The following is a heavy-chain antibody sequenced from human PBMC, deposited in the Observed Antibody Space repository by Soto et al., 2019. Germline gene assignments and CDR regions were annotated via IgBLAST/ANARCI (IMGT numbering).Heavy chain of an antibody. J-gene: IGHJ4*02. D-gene: IGHD4-4*01. CDR2: IYYSGST. Sequence: PSATLSLTCTVSGGSISSSSYYWGWIRQPPGKGLEWIGSIYYSGSTYYNPSLKSRFTISVDTSKNQFSLKLSSVTAADTAVYYCARLTTGPAPDYWGQGTLVTVSS. CDR1: GGSISSSSYY. CDR3: ARLTTGPAPDY. V-gene: IGHV4-39*01.